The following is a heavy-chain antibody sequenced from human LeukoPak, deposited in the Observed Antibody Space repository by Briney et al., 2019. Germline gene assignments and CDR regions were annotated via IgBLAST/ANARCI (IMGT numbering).Heavy chain of an antibody. J-gene: IGHJ4*02. Sequence: HPGGSLRLSCTASGFTFDDYATHWVRQAPGKGLEWVSGISWNSASIEYADSAKGRFTISRDNAKNSLYLQMNSLRAEDTALYYCAKDYDYVWGSYRSSFDFWGQGTLVTVSS. V-gene: IGHV3-9*01. CDR2: ISWNSASI. D-gene: IGHD3-16*02. CDR1: GFTFDDYA. CDR3: AKDYDYVWGSYRSSFDF.